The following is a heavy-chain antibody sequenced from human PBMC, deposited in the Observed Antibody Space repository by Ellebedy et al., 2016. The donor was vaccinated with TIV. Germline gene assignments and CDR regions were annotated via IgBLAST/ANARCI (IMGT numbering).Heavy chain of an antibody. CDR1: GGSISSGGYS. Sequence: SETLSLTRAVSGGSISSGGYSWSWIRQPPGKGLEWIGYIYHSGSTYYNPSLKSRVTISVDRSKNQFSLKLSSVTAADTAVYYCARRVIAVAVDNWFDPWGQGTLVTVSS. D-gene: IGHD6-19*01. J-gene: IGHJ5*02. CDR2: IYHSGST. V-gene: IGHV4-30-2*01. CDR3: ARRVIAVAVDNWFDP.